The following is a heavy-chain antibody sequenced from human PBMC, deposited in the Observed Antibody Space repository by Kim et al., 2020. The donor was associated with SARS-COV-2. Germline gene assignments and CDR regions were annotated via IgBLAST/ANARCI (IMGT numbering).Heavy chain of an antibody. CDR3: AKVKYSRGSQYFDA. D-gene: IGHD4-4*01. Sequence: GGSLRLSCAASGFTFSSYAMSWVRQAPGKGLEWVSTISGIVDSTYYADSVKGQFTISRDNSKNKLYLQMNSLRADDTAVYFCAKVKYSRGSQYFDAWGQGTLVSVSS. CDR2: ISGIVDST. J-gene: IGHJ5*02. V-gene: IGHV3-23*01. CDR1: GFTFSSYA.